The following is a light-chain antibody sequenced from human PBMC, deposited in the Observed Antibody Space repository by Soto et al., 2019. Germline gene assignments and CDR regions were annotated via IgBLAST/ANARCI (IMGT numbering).Light chain of an antibody. V-gene: IGKV3-20*01. CDR1: QSVSSSF. CDR2: GAS. Sequence: ELVLTQSPGTLSFSPGEIATLSCRASQSVSSSFLAWYQQRPGQAPRLLIYGASSRAPGIPDRFSGSGSGIDFTLTISRLEPEDCAVYYCQQYGSSSPWTFGQGDKVAIK. CDR3: QQYGSSSPWT. J-gene: IGKJ1*01.